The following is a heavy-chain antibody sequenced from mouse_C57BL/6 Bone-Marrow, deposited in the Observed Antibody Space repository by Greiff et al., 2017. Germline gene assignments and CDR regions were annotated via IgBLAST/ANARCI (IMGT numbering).Heavy chain of an antibody. D-gene: IGHD2-1*01. V-gene: IGHV10-1*01. J-gene: IGHJ1*03. CDR2: IRSKSNNYAT. Sequence: DVMLVESGGGLVQPKGSLKLSCAASGFSFNTYAMNWVRQAPGKGLEWVARIRSKSNNYATYYADSVKDRFTISRDDSESMLYLQMNNLKTEDTAMYYCVREKTRDGNYFRWYFDVWGTGTTVTVSS. CDR1: GFSFNTYA. CDR3: VREKTRDGNYFRWYFDV.